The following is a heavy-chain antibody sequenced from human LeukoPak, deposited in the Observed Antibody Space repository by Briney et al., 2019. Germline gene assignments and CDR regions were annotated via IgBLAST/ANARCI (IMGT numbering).Heavy chain of an antibody. V-gene: IGHV4-59*01. Sequence: SETLSLTCTVSGGSISTYYWNWIRQPPGKGLEWIGYIYHSGSTNYNPSLQSRVTISVDTSKNQFSLNLNSVTAADTAVYYCARGGAARLHFQNWGQGTLVTVAS. J-gene: IGHJ1*01. D-gene: IGHD6-6*01. CDR3: ARGGAARLHFQN. CDR2: IYHSGST. CDR1: GGSISTYY.